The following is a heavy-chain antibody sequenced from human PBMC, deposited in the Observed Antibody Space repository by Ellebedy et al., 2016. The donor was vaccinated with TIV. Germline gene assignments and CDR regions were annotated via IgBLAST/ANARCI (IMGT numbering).Heavy chain of an antibody. CDR1: GFTLSTYW. V-gene: IGHV3-7*01. CDR2: MRQDGREE. J-gene: IGHJ4*02. Sequence: GESLKISCAASGFTLSTYWMNWVRQAPGKGLEWVASMRQDGREEYFVDSVKGRFTISRDKTKNSLYLQMNSLRAEEPAVYFCARENGYYFDYWGQGTLVIVSP. D-gene: IGHD6-25*01. CDR3: ARENGYYFDY.